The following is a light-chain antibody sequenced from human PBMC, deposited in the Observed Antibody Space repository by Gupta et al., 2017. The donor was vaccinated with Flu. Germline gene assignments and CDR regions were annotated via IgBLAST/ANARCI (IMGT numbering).Light chain of an antibody. Sequence: NFMLTQPHPVSESPGKTVTISCTRSSGSIASNYVQWYQQRPGSSPTTVIYEDNQRPSGVPDRFSGSIDSSSNSASLTISGLKTEDEADYYCQSYDSSNHDWVFGGGTKLTVL. J-gene: IGLJ3*02. CDR3: QSYDSSNHDWV. V-gene: IGLV6-57*01. CDR1: SGSIASNY. CDR2: EDN.